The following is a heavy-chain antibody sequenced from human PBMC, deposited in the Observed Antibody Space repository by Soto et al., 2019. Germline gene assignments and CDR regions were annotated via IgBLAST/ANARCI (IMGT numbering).Heavy chain of an antibody. CDR3: ATAAAGGTLGAHDWFDP. CDR1: GFTFRSYA. V-gene: IGHV3-23*01. J-gene: IGHJ5*02. CDR2: LSGSGDSP. Sequence: GGSLRLSFAASGFTFRSYAIYWVRQAPGKGLEWVSGLSGSGDSPFYASSVKGRFTIFRDNSKNTLYLQLNNLSGDDTPAYYCATAAAGGTLGAHDWFDPWAQGTLVTVSS. D-gene: IGHD6-13*01.